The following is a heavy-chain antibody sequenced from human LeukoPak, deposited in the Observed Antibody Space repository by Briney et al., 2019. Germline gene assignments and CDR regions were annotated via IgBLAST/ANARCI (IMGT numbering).Heavy chain of an antibody. J-gene: IGHJ5*02. CDR2: TYYSGST. D-gene: IGHD6-13*01. Sequence: SETLSLTCTVSGGSISSYYWSWIRQPPGKGLEWIGYTYYSGSTNYNPSLKSRVTISVDTSKNQFSLKLSSVTAADTAVYYCASTYSSSWYGGVEWFDPWGQGTLVTVSS. CDR1: GGSISSYY. V-gene: IGHV4-59*01. CDR3: ASTYSSSWYGGVEWFDP.